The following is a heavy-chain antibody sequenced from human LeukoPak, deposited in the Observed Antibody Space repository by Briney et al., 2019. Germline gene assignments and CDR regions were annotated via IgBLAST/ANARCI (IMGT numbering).Heavy chain of an antibody. J-gene: IGHJ4*02. CDR2: IHYSGST. CDR3: ARLDSSGYYVDY. V-gene: IGHV4-59*08. Sequence: PSETLSLTCTVSGGSISSYYWSWIRQPPGKGLESIGYIHYSGSTNYNPSLKSRVTISIDTSKNQFSLKLSSVTAADTAVYYCARLDSSGYYVDYWGQGTLVTVSS. D-gene: IGHD3-22*01. CDR1: GGSISSYY.